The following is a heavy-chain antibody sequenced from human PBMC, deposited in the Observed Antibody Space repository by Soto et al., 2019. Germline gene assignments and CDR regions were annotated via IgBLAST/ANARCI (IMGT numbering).Heavy chain of an antibody. CDR3: AKGKAYGTTYGMDV. J-gene: IGHJ6*02. CDR1: GFTFSSYA. V-gene: IGHV3-23*01. Sequence: GGSLRLSCAASGFTFSSYAMSWVRQAPGKGLEWVSAISGSGGSTYYADSVKGRFTISRDNSKNTLYLQMNSLRAEDTAVYYCAKGKAYGTTYGMDVRGQGTTVTVSS. D-gene: IGHD1-7*01. CDR2: ISGSGGST.